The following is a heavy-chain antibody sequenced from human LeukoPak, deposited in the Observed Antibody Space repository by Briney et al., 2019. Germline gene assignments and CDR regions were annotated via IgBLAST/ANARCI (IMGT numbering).Heavy chain of an antibody. CDR1: GFTFSNAW. CDR3: AKGIGYDWNYDYFDC. CDR2: ISGGGAYT. V-gene: IGHV3-23*01. J-gene: IGHJ4*02. D-gene: IGHD1-7*01. Sequence: GGSLRLSCAASGFTFSNAWMSWVRQAPGKGLEWVSGISGGGAYTYCADSVKGRFTISRDNPKTTLYLQMNSLRAEDTAVYYCAKGIGYDWNYDYFDCWGQGTPVTVSS.